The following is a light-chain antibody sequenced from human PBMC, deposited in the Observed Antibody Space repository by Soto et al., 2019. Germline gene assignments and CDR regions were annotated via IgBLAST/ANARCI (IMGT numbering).Light chain of an antibody. Sequence: EIVLTQSPGTLSLSPGERATLSCRASQSVSSSYLAWYQQKPGQAPRLLIYGASSRATGIPVRFNGSGSGTDFTLTISRLEPEDLAVYYCQQYCSSPLWTFGQGTKVEIK. J-gene: IGKJ1*01. CDR1: QSVSSSY. CDR2: GAS. V-gene: IGKV3-20*01. CDR3: QQYCSSPLWT.